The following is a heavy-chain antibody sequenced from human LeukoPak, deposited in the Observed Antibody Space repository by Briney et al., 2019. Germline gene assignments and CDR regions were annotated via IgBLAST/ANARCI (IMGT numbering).Heavy chain of an antibody. J-gene: IGHJ4*02. CDR2: ISGSGGST. V-gene: IGHV3-23*01. Sequence: GGSLRLSCAASGFTFSSYAMSWVRQAPGNGLEWVSAISGSGGSTYYADSVKGRFTISRDNSKNTLHLQMNSLRAEDTAVYYCAKDQSIGYEVDYWGQGTLVTVSS. CDR3: AKDQSIGYEVDY. CDR1: GFTFSSYA. D-gene: IGHD5-18*01.